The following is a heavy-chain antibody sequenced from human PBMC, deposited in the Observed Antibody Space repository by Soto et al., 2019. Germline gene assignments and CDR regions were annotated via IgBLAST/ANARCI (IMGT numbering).Heavy chain of an antibody. V-gene: IGHV6-1*01. Sequence: QVQLQQSGPGLVKPSQTLSLTCAISGDSVSSNSAAWNWIRQSPSRGLEWLGRTYYRSKWYNDYAVSVKSRITINPDTSKNQFSLQLNSVTPEDTVVYYCARDLDPYDYIWGSYRSGTYFDYWGQGTLVTVSS. CDR3: ARDLDPYDYIWGSYRSGTYFDY. CDR2: TYYRSKWYN. CDR1: GDSVSSNSAA. D-gene: IGHD3-16*02. J-gene: IGHJ4*02.